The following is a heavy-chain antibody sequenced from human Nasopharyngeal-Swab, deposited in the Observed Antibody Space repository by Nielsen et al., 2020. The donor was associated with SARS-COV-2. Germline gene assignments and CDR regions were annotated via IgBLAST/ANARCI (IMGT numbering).Heavy chain of an antibody. D-gene: IGHD1-1*01. CDR2: INHGGGT. V-gene: IGHV4-34*01. Sequence: SETLSLTSAVYAGSFSGYYWSWIRQSPGKGLEWVGEINHGGGTNYNPSLKSRVTISIGTSKNQFSLKLTSVTAADTAVYYCARVVRELDLKYYFHYHYMDVWGKGTTVTVSS. J-gene: IGHJ6*03. CDR1: AGSFSGYY. CDR3: ARVVRELDLKYYFHYHYMDV.